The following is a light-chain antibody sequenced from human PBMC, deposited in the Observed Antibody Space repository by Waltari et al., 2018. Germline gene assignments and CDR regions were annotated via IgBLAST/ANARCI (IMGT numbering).Light chain of an antibody. J-gene: IGKJ2*01. CDR3: LQRSAWPYT. CDR1: QSVSTY. V-gene: IGKV3-11*01. Sequence: EIVLTQSPATLPLSPGEGATLSCRASQSVSTYLAWYQQKPGQAPRLLIYDASNRAPGIPARFSASGSGIDFTLTISSLEPDDFAVYYCLQRSAWPYTFGQGTKLEIK. CDR2: DAS.